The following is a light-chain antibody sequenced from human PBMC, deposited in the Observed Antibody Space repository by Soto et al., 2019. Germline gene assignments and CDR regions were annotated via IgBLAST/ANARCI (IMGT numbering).Light chain of an antibody. V-gene: IGKV3-15*01. Sequence: EIVMTQSPATLSVSPGERATLSCRASQSVSSNLAWYQQKPGQAPRLLIYGASTRATGIPARFSGSGSGTEFTLTISSLQSEDFAVYYCQQYNNWPGGFGHGTKVEIK. CDR2: GAS. CDR3: QQYNNWPGG. CDR1: QSVSSN. J-gene: IGKJ1*01.